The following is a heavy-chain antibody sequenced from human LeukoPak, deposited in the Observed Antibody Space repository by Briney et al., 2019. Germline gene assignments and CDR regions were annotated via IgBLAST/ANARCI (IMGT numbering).Heavy chain of an antibody. V-gene: IGHV1-18*01. CDR1: GYTFTNYV. J-gene: IGHJ4*02. D-gene: IGHD3-16*02. CDR3: ARDQHDHVWGSYRPYFDY. CDR2: INPYNGNT. Sequence: ASVKVSCKASGYTFTNYVISWVRQAPGQGLEWMGNINPYNGNTNYAQNLQGRVTMTKDTSKNTAYMELRSLRSDDTAVYYCARDQHDHVWGSYRPYFDYWGQGTLVTVSS.